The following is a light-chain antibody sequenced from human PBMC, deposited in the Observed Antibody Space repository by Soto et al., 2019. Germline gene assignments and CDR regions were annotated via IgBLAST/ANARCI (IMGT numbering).Light chain of an antibody. CDR1: SSDVGGYNY. CDR3: SLYTSSTAYV. J-gene: IGLJ1*01. Sequence: QSALTQPASVSGSPGQSITISCTGTSSDVGGYNYVSWYQLHPGKAPKLMVYEVSNRPSGVSNRFSGSKSGNTASLTISGLQAEDEADYYCSLYTSSTAYVFGTGTKLTVL. V-gene: IGLV2-14*01. CDR2: EVS.